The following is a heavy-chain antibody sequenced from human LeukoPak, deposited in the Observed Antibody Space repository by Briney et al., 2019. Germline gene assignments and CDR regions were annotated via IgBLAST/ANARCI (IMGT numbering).Heavy chain of an antibody. Sequence: PGGSLRLSCAASGFTFDDYGMSWVRQAPGKGLEWVALIWNDGSNKYYADSVKGRFTISRDNSKNTLYLQMNSLRAEDTAVYYCARDFYSSSSGGSVYWGQGSVVTVSS. J-gene: IGHJ4*02. V-gene: IGHV3-33*08. D-gene: IGHD6-6*01. CDR1: GFTFDDYG. CDR2: IWNDGSNK. CDR3: ARDFYSSSSGGSVY.